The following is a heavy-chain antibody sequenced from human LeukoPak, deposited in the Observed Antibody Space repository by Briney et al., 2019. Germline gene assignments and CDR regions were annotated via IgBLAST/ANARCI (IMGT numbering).Heavy chain of an antibody. V-gene: IGHV3-23*01. CDR2: ISGSGGSK. CDR1: GFTFSNYA. Sequence: GGSLRLSCAASGFTFSNYAMSWVRQTPGKGLEWVSAISGSGGSKYYADSVKGRFTVSRDNSKDTLYLQMNSLRADDTAVYYCTKGPDTSMIRPDYWGQGTLVTVSS. CDR3: TKGPDTSMIRPDY. D-gene: IGHD5-18*01. J-gene: IGHJ4*02.